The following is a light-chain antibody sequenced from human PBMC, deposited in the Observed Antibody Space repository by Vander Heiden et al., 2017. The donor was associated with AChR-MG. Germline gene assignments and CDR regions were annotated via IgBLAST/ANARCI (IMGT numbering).Light chain of an antibody. CDR3: AAWDDSRNGYV. V-gene: IGLV1-44*01. CDR2: SND. CDR1: GPNIGRHT. J-gene: IGLJ1*01. Sequence: SVLTQPPSAAGPPGPTVTATCSGSGPNIGRHTINWYQQRPGSAPKLLIYSNDQRPSGVPDRFSGSKSGTTASLAISGLQSEDEADYYCAAWDDSRNGYVFGIGTKVTAL.